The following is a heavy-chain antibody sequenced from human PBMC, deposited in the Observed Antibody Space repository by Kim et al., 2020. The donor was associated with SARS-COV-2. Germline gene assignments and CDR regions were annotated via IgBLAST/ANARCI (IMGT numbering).Heavy chain of an antibody. CDR2: IYYSGST. J-gene: IGHJ6*01. CDR3: ARLGGSHYYYYGMDV. D-gene: IGHD1-26*01. CDR1: GGSISSSSYY. V-gene: IGHV4-39*01. Sequence: SETLSLTCTVSGGSISSSSYYWGWVRQPPGKGLEWIGSIYYSGSTYYNPSLKSRVTISVDTSKNQFSLKLSSVTAADTAVYYCARLGGSHYYYYGMDVWG.